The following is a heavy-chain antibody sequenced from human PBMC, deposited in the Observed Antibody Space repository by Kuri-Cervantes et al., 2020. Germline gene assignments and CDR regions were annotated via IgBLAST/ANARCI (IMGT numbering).Heavy chain of an antibody. J-gene: IGHJ6*03. V-gene: IGHV1-2*04. CDR3: ARGPTSRGQPLGTHYYYYYMDV. D-gene: IGHD3-10*01. Sequence: ASVKVSCKASGYTFTGYYMHWVRQAPGQGLEWMGWINPNSSGTNYAQKFQGWVTMTRDTSISTAYMELSRLRSDDTAVYYCARGPTSRGQPLGTHYYYYYMDVWGKGTTVTVSS. CDR1: GYTFTGYY. CDR2: INPNSSGT.